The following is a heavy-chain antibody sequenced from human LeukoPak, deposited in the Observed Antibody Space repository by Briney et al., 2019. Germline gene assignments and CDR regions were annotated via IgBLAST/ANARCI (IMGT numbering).Heavy chain of an antibody. J-gene: IGHJ3*02. CDR2: ISSNGGST. V-gene: IGHV3-64*01. Sequence: GGSLRLSCAASGFTFSSYAMHWVRQAPGKGLEYVSAISSNGGSTYYANSVKGRFTISRDNSKNTLYLQMGSLRAEDMAVYYCAGRNSRIGAFDIWGQGTMVTVSS. D-gene: IGHD2/OR15-2a*01. CDR3: AGRNSRIGAFDI. CDR1: GFTFSSYA.